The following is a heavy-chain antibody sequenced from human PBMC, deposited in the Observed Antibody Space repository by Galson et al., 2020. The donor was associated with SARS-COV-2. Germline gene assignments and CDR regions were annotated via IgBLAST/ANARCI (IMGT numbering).Heavy chain of an antibody. CDR1: GFNVRNNF. CDR3: AREGGGEFDS. V-gene: IGHV3-66*01. CDR2: IHTDGTK. D-gene: IGHD3-16*01. J-gene: IGHJ4*02. Sequence: TGGSLRLSCAASGFNVRNNFMSWVRQAPGRGPEWVSVIHTDGTKYYADSPRGRFIISRDNSKHTVDLQMNILEVDDPAVYYCAREGGGEFDSWGQGVLVVVTS.